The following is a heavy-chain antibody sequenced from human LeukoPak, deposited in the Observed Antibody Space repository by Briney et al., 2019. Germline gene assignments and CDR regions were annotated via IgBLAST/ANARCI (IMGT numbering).Heavy chain of an antibody. Sequence: GRSLRLSCAASGFTFGSYGMHWVRQAPGKGLEWVAVISYDGSNKYCADSVKGRFTISRDNSKNTLYLQMNSLRAEDTAVYYCARSYSDAFDIWGQGTMVTVSS. V-gene: IGHV3-30*03. D-gene: IGHD1-26*01. CDR3: ARSYSDAFDI. CDR1: GFTFGSYG. CDR2: ISYDGSNK. J-gene: IGHJ3*02.